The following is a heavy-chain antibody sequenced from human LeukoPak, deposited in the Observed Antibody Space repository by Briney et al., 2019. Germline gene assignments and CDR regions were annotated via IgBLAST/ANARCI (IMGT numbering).Heavy chain of an antibody. CDR1: GGSISSYY. V-gene: IGHV4-59*01. J-gene: IGHJ6*02. CDR2: IYYSGST. CDR3: ARAYSSSWYAYGMDV. D-gene: IGHD6-13*01. Sequence: PSETLSLTCTVSGGSISSYYWSWIRQPPGEGLEGIGDIYYSGSTNYNPSLKSRVTISVDTSKNQFSLKLSSVTAADTAVYYCARAYSSSWYAYGMDVWGQGTAVTVSS.